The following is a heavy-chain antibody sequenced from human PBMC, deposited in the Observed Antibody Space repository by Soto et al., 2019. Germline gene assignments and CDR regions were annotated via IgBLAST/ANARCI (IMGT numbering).Heavy chain of an antibody. CDR1: GGTFSSYA. CDR2: IIPIFGTA. J-gene: IGHJ6*02. Sequence: QVQLVQSGAEVKKPGSSVKVSCKASGGTFSSYAISWVRQAPGQGLEWMGGIIPIFGTADYAQKFQGRVTITADDFTSTAYMEVRSLRSEDTAVYYCARHLGGNHYYYGMDVWGQGTTVTVSS. D-gene: IGHD3-16*01. V-gene: IGHV1-69*12. CDR3: ARHLGGNHYYYGMDV.